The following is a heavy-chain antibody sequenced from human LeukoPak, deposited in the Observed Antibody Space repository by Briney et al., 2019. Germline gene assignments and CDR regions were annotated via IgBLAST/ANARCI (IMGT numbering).Heavy chain of an antibody. D-gene: IGHD3-10*01. V-gene: IGHV4-34*01. J-gene: IGHJ4*02. CDR3: ARPAMVRGVAFDY. CDR1: GGSISSYY. Sequence: SETLSLTCTVSGGSISSYYWSWIRQPPGRGLEWIGEINHSGSTNYNPSLKSRVTISVDTSKNQFSLKLSSVTAADTAVYYCARPAMVRGVAFDYWGQGTLVTVSS. CDR2: INHSGST.